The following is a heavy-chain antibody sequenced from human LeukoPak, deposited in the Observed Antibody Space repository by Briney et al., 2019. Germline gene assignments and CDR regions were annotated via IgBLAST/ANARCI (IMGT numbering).Heavy chain of an antibody. D-gene: IGHD2-2*01. J-gene: IGHJ4*02. CDR1: GFTFSSYG. CDR2: IRYDGSNK. CDR3: VRDRYHAIDY. Sequence: GGSLRLSCAASGFTFSSYGMHWVRQAPGKGLEWVAFIRYDGSNKYYADSVKGRFTISRDNAKNTLFLQMNSLRAEGTAVYYCVRDRYHAIDYWGQGTLVTVSS. V-gene: IGHV3-30*02.